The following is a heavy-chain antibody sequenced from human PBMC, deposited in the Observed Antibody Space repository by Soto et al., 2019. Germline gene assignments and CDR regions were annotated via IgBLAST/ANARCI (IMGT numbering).Heavy chain of an antibody. J-gene: IGHJ6*02. CDR1: ELTFDKYY. D-gene: IGHD1-20*01. CDR3: ARGNWNYYYGFDV. CDR2: IKPDGSEQ. V-gene: IGHV3-7*01. Sequence: VGSLRLSCAASELTFDKYYMTWVRQAPGKGPEWVANIKPDGSEQYYVDSVKGRFTISRDNANNSLYLQMNSLRAEDTAVYFCARGNWNYYYGFDVWGQGTTVTVS.